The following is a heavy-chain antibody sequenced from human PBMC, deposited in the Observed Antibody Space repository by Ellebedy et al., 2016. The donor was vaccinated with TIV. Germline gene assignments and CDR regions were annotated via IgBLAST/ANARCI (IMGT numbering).Heavy chain of an antibody. J-gene: IGHJ4*02. D-gene: IGHD5-18*01. CDR2: ISSDGSNK. V-gene: IGHV3-30*03. Sequence: PGGSLRLSCAASGFTFSNYGMHWVRQAPGKGLEWVAVISSDGSNKYYADSVKGRFTISRDNSKNTLYLQMNSLRVEDTAVYYCARDSRGYSYGDCFDNWGQGTLVTVSS. CDR1: GFTFSNYG. CDR3: ARDSRGYSYGDCFDN.